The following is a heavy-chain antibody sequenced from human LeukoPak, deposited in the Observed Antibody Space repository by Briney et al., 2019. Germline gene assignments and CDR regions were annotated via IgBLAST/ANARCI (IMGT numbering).Heavy chain of an antibody. CDR2: MNPNSGNT. V-gene: IGHV1-8*03. CDR3: ARVRGRCTNGVCYDHYYYYMDV. CDR1: GGTFSSYT. J-gene: IGHJ6*03. Sequence: GASVKVSCKASGGTFSSYTISWVRQATGQGLEWMGWMNPNSGNTGYAQKFQGRVTITRNTSISTAYMELSSLRSEDTAVYYCARVRGRCTNGVCYDHYYYYMDVWGKGTTVTVSS. D-gene: IGHD2-8*01.